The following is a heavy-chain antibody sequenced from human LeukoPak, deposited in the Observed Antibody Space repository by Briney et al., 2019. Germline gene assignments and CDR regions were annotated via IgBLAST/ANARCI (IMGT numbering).Heavy chain of an antibody. CDR1: GFTFSSYA. CDR3: AGLQWGYGGNFIVY. CDR2: ISGSGGST. J-gene: IGHJ4*02. V-gene: IGHV3-23*01. Sequence: PGGSLRLSCAASGFTFSSYAMNWVRQAPGKGLEWVSAISGSGGSTYYADSVKGRFTISRDNSKNTLYLQMNSLRAEDTAVYYCAGLQWGYGGNFIVYWGQGTLVTVSS. D-gene: IGHD4-23*01.